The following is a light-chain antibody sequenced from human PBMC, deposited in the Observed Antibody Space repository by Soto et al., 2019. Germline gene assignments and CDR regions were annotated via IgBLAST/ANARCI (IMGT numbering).Light chain of an antibody. CDR2: GAS. J-gene: IGKJ2*01. CDR3: QQYGSSPPNT. V-gene: IGKV3-20*01. Sequence: EIVLTQSPGTLSLSPGERATLSCRASQSVSSSYLAWYQQKLGQAPRLLIYGASSRPTGIPDRFSGSGSGTDFTLTISRLEPEDFAVYYCQQYGSSPPNTFGQGTKLEIK. CDR1: QSVSSSY.